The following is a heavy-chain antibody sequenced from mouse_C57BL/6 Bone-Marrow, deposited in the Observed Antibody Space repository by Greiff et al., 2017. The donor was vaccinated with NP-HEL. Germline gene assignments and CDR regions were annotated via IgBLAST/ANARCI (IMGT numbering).Heavy chain of an antibody. D-gene: IGHD1-1*01. V-gene: IGHV2-6-1*01. CDR1: GFSLTSYG. CDR3: ARHPPHITTVVAKENYYAMDY. Sequence: VQLVESGPGLVAPSQSLSITCTVSGFSLTSYGVHWVRQPPGKGLEWLVVIWSDGSTTYNSALKSRLSISKDNSKSQVFLKMNSLQTDDTAMYYCARHPPHITTVVAKENYYAMDYWGQGTSVTVSS. J-gene: IGHJ4*01. CDR2: IWSDGST.